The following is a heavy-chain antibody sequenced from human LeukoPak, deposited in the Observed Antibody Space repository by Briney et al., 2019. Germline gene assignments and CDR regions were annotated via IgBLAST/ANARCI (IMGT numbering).Heavy chain of an antibody. D-gene: IGHD1-26*01. CDR1: GFNFSKYA. CDR2: ITASGGGP. V-gene: IGHV3-23*01. J-gene: IGHJ4*02. Sequence: GGSLRLSCAASGFNFSKYAMSWVRQAPGKGPEWVSGITASGGGPSSADSVKGRFSISRDNSKDTLYLQMNSLRAEDTAVYYCEKDGGSSAPHWGQGTLVTVSS. CDR3: EKDGGSSAPH.